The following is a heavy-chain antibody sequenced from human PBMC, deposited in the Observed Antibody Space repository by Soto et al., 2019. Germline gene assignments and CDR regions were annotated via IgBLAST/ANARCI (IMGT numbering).Heavy chain of an antibody. V-gene: IGHV1-18*01. CDR1: GYTFTSYG. Sequence: QVQLVQSGPEVKKPGASVKVSCKTSGYTFTSYGIAWVRQAPGQGLEWMGWISTYKGNTNYAQKFQGRVTMTTATPTSTAYMELRSLRSDDTAVDYCATRSPAFDYWGQGTLVTVSS. CDR2: ISTYKGNT. J-gene: IGHJ4*02. CDR3: ATRSPAFDY.